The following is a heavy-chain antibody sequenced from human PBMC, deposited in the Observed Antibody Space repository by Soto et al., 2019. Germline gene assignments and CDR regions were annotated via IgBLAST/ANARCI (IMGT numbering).Heavy chain of an antibody. V-gene: IGHV4-30-4*01. J-gene: IGHJ4*02. CDR1: GGSITSDDYY. CDR2: MSYSGST. D-gene: IGHD3-16*01. Sequence: QVQLQESGPGLVKPLQTLSLTCTVSGGSITSDDYYWSWIRQPPGKGLEWIGYMSYSGSTYYKPSLKSRVTISGDTSKNPFSLKLISVSAADTAVYYCARTRTHVYGAPYYFDYWGQGTLVTVSS. CDR3: ARTRTHVYGAPYYFDY.